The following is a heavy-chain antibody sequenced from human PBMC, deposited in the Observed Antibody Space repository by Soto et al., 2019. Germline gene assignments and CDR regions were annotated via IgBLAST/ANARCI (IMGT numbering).Heavy chain of an antibody. V-gene: IGHV1-2*02. CDR3: AREDPTLGAPTY. Sequence: ASVKVSCKASGYTFTDYSMHWVRQAPGQGLEWMGWIIPNSGDTNYAQKFQGRVTMTRDTSISTAYMELNRLRSDDTAVYYCAREDPTLGAPTYWGQGTLVTVSS. D-gene: IGHD1-26*01. CDR1: GYTFTDYS. J-gene: IGHJ4*02. CDR2: IIPNSGDT.